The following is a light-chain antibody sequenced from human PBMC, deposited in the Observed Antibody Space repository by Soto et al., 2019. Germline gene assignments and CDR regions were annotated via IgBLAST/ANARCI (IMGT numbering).Light chain of an antibody. CDR1: SSDIGDYNY. J-gene: IGLJ2*01. V-gene: IGLV2-14*01. Sequence: QSALTQPASVSGSPGQSITISCTGTSSDIGDYNYVSWYQQHPGKAPKLMIYDVTNRPSGVSNRFSGSKSGNTASLTISGLQAEDEADYYCSSYTISSTHVVFGGGTQLTVL. CDR3: SSYTISSTHVV. CDR2: DVT.